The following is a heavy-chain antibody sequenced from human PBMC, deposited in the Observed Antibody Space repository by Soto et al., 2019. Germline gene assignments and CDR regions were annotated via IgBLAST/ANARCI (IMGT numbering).Heavy chain of an antibody. CDR2: ISYDGSNK. Sequence: QVQLEESGGGVVQPGRSLRLSCAAAGFTFSSYAMHWVRQAPGKGLEWVAVISYDGSNKYYADSVKGRFTISRDNSKNTLYLQMNSLRAEDTAVYYCAREGPWIAAAYFDYWGQGTLVTVS. CDR3: AREGPWIAAAYFDY. J-gene: IGHJ4*02. CDR1: GFTFSSYA. D-gene: IGHD6-13*01. V-gene: IGHV3-30-3*01.